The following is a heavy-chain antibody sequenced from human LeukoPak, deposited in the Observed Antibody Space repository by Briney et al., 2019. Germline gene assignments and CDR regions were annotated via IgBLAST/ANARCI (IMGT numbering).Heavy chain of an antibody. CDR1: GFTFSSYW. Sequence: GGSLRLSCAASGFTFSSYWMSWVRQAPGKGLEWVANIKQDGSEKYYVDSVKGRFTISRDNAKNSLYLQMNSLRAEDTALYYCAKDLRPYYYDSSGYSVDYWGQGTLVTVSS. CDR3: AKDLRPYYYDSSGYSVDY. J-gene: IGHJ4*02. CDR2: IKQDGSEK. V-gene: IGHV3-7*03. D-gene: IGHD3-22*01.